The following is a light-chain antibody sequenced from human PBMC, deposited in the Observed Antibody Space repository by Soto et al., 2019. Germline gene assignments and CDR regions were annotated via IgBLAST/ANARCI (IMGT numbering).Light chain of an antibody. Sequence: QSALTQPASVSGSPGQSIAISCTGNSSDVGAHNYVSWYQQHPGKAPKLIIYDVSNRPSGVSTRFSGFKSGNTASLTISGLQAEDEADYYCSSYTYTSTLVIFGGGTKLTVL. CDR1: SSDVGAHNY. CDR2: DVS. J-gene: IGLJ2*01. CDR3: SSYTYTSTLVI. V-gene: IGLV2-14*03.